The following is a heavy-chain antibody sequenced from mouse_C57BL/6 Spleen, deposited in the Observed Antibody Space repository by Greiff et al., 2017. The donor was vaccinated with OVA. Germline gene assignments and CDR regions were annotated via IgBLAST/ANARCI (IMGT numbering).Heavy chain of an antibody. CDR2: INPNYGTT. Sequence: VQLKQSGPELVKPGASVTISCKASGYSFTDYNMNWVKQRNGRSLEWIGVINPNYGTTSYNQKFKGKTTLTVDQSSSTAYMQLNSLTSEDAAVYYCASRGNSFAYWGKGTLVTVSA. D-gene: IGHD2-1*01. V-gene: IGHV1-39*01. J-gene: IGHJ3*01. CDR3: ASRGNSFAY. CDR1: GYSFTDYN.